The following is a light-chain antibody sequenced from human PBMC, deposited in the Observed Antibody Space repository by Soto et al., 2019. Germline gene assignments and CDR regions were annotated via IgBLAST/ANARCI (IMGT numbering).Light chain of an antibody. Sequence: EIVLTQSPATLSLSPRERATLSCRASQSVSSYLAWYQQKPGQAPRLLIYDASNRATGIPPRFSGGGSGTDFTLTISSLEPEDFAVYYCQQRSNWPLAWTFGQGTKVEIK. V-gene: IGKV3-11*01. CDR1: QSVSSY. J-gene: IGKJ1*01. CDR3: QQRSNWPLAWT. CDR2: DAS.